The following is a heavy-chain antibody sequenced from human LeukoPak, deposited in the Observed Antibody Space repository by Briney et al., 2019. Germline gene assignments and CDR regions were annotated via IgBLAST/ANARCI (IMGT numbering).Heavy chain of an antibody. CDR1: GGSISSGGYY. J-gene: IGHJ4*02. D-gene: IGHD1-26*01. Sequence: PSETQSLTCTVSGGSISSGGYYWSWIRQHPGKGLEWIGYIYYSGSTYYNPSLKSRVTISVDTSKNQFSLKLSSVTAADTAVYYCASGFGSSSTFDYWGQGTLVTVSS. CDR3: ASGFGSSSTFDY. V-gene: IGHV4-31*03. CDR2: IYYSGST.